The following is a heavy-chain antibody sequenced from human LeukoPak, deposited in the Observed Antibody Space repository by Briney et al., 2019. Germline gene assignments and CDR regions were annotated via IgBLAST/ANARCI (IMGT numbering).Heavy chain of an antibody. J-gene: IGHJ5*02. V-gene: IGHV5-10-1*01. CDR1: GYSFTSYW. CDR2: IDPSDSDT. Sequence: GESLKISCKASGYSFTSYWISWVRQMPGEGLEWMGRIDPSDSDTNYSPSFQGHVTMSADKSISTAYSQWSSLKASDTAMYFCARHVNWRSGQSWFDPWGQGTLVTVSS. CDR3: ARHVNWRSGQSWFDP. D-gene: IGHD3-10*01.